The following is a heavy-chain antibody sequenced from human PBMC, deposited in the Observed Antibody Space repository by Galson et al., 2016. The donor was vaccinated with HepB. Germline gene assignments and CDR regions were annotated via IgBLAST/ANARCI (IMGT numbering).Heavy chain of an antibody. CDR1: GYTFTTYG. CDR2: ISAYNGDT. D-gene: IGHD3-3*01. Sequence: SVKVSCKASGYTFTTYGVSWVRQAPGQGLAWMGWISAYNGDTNYAHEVQGRVTMTTDTSTSTAYMELRSPRSDDTAIYYCARDRPTIFGVQPPFDYWGQGTLVTVSS. CDR3: ARDRPTIFGVQPPFDY. J-gene: IGHJ4*02. V-gene: IGHV1-18*04.